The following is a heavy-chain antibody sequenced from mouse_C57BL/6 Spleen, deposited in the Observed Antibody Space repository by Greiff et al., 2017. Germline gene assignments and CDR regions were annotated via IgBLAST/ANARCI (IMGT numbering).Heavy chain of an antibody. CDR1: GFTFSDYY. D-gene: IGHD4-1*01. CDR3: AREGTGTSWYFDV. CDR2: INYDGSST. V-gene: IGHV5-16*01. J-gene: IGHJ1*03. Sequence: EVQLVESEGGLVQPGSSMKLSCTASGFTFSDYYMAWVRQVPEKGLEWVANINYDGSSTYYLDSLKSRFIISRDNAKNILYLQMSSLKSEDTATYDCAREGTGTSWYFDVWGTGTTVTVSS.